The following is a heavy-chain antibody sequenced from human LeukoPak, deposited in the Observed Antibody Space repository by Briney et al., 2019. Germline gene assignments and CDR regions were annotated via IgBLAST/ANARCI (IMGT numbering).Heavy chain of an antibody. Sequence: GGSLRLSCAASGFTFSSYAMIWVRQAPGQGLEWVSAITGSGDDTYIADSVKGRFTISRDNSKSTLYLQMNSLRAEDTAVYFCAKGSAAARPYYFDFWGQGTLVTVSS. D-gene: IGHD6-6*01. V-gene: IGHV3-23*01. CDR2: ITGSGDDT. CDR3: AKGSAAARPYYFDF. J-gene: IGHJ4*02. CDR1: GFTFSSYA.